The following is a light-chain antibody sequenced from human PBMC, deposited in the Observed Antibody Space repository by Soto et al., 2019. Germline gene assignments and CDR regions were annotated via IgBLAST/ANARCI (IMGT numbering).Light chain of an antibody. V-gene: IGKV3-20*01. Sequence: DIVLTQPPGTLSLSPGERATLSCRASQSVRSTYLAWYQQKPGQAPRLLIYGASTRATGIPDRFSGSGSGTDFTLIISRLEPEDFAVYYCQQYGSSPWTFGQGTKVEF. J-gene: IGKJ1*01. CDR3: QQYGSSPWT. CDR2: GAS. CDR1: QSVRSTY.